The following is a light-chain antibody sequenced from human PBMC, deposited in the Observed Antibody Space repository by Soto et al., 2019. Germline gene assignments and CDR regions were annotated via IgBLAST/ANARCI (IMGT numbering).Light chain of an antibody. CDR3: CSYACSSTCVV. J-gene: IGLJ2*01. CDR2: EGS. V-gene: IGLV2-23*01. CDR1: NNDDGSYNL. Sequence: QSALTQPASVSGSPGQSITISCTGTNNDDGSYNLVSWYQQHPGKAPKLMIYEGSKRPSGVSNRFSGSKSDNTASLTISGLQADDEAYYYCCSYACSSTCVVFGGGTQLTVL.